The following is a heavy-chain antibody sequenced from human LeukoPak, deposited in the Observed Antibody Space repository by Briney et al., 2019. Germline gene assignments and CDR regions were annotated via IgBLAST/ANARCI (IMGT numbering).Heavy chain of an antibody. CDR2: IYYSGST. J-gene: IGHJ4*02. D-gene: IGHD1-14*01. CDR3: ARPVSRGSTPDYFDY. CDR1: GGSISSSSCY. Sequence: SETLSLTCTVSGGSISSSSCYWGWIRQPPGKGLEWIGSIYYSGSTYYNPSLKSRVTISVDTSKNQFSLKLSSVTAADTAVYYRARPVSRGSTPDYFDYWGQGTLVTVSS. V-gene: IGHV4-39*01.